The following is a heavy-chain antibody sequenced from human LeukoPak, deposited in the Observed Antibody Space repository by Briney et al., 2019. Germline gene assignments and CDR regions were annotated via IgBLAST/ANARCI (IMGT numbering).Heavy chain of an antibody. CDR2: IWYDGSNK. J-gene: IGHJ4*02. Sequence: PGGSLRLSCAASGFTFSSYGMHWVRQAPGKGLEWVAVIWYDGSNKYYADSVKGRFTISRDNSKNTLYLQMNSLRAEDTAVYYCAKESVRYSSGPWDYWGQGTLVTVSS. CDR3: AKESVRYSSGPWDY. D-gene: IGHD6-19*01. CDR1: GFTFSSYG. V-gene: IGHV3-33*06.